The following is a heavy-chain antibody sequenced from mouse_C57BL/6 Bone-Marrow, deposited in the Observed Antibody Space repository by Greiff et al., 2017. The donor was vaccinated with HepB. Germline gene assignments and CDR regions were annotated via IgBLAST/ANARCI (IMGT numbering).Heavy chain of an antibody. CDR1: GYTFTNYW. D-gene: IGHD2-1*01. CDR3: ARREIYYGTYFDY. V-gene: IGHV1-63*01. CDR2: IYPGGGYT. J-gene: IGHJ2*01. Sequence: QVHVKQSGAELVRPGTSVKMSCKASGYTFTNYWIGWAKQRPGHGLEWIGDIYPGGGYTNYNEKFKGKATLTADKSSSTAYMQFSSLTSEDSAIYYCARREIYYGTYFDYWGQGTTLTVSS.